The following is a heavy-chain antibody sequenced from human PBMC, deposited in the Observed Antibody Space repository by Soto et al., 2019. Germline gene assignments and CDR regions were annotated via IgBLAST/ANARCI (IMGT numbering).Heavy chain of an antibody. CDR3: AREGYGGDYVRAFDF. CDR2: ISGSGST. V-gene: IGHV3-21*01. CDR1: GFTFSTYA. Sequence: PGGSLRLSCAASGFTFSTYAMTWVRQAPGKGLVWLSSISGSGSTYYADSVKGRFTISRDNAKNSLYLQMNSLRAEDTAVYYCAREGYGGDYVRAFDFRGQGTLVTVSS. J-gene: IGHJ4*02. D-gene: IGHD4-17*01.